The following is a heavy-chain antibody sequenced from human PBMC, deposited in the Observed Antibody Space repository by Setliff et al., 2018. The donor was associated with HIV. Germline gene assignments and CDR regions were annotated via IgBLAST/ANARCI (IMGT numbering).Heavy chain of an antibody. Sequence: SQTLSLTCAISGDSVSSNSAAWNWIRQSPSRGLEWLGRTYHRSKWYNDYAVSVKSRITINPDTTKNQFSLQLSSVTAADTAVYYCARHGSGSYYDGPFDYWGQGTLVTVSS. CDR2: TYHRSKWYN. CDR3: ARHGSGSYYDGPFDY. CDR1: GDSVSSNSAA. V-gene: IGHV6-1*01. J-gene: IGHJ4*02. D-gene: IGHD3-10*01.